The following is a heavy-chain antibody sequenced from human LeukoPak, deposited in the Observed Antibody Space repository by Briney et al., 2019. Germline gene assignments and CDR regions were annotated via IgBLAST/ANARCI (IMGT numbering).Heavy chain of an antibody. V-gene: IGHV3-53*01. CDR2: LYIGGNT. J-gene: IGHJ3*02. Sequence: PGGSLRLSCAASGFTVSSTYMGWVRQAPGKGLEWASVLYIGGNTYYADSVKGRFTISRDNFQNTVYLQMNSLRDEDTAVYYCAKGLPQRSAFDIWGQGTMVTVSP. CDR3: AKGLPQRSAFDI. CDR1: GFTVSSTY.